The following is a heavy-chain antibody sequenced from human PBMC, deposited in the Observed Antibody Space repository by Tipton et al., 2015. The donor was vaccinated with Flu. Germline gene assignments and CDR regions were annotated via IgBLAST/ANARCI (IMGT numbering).Heavy chain of an antibody. Sequence: TLSLTCTVSGGSITSYYWSWIRQPPGKGLEWIGYFYDSGSTNYNPSLKSRVTISVDTSTNQFFLRPTSVTAADTAVYYCARHRVGLAVAGVDFWGQGTPVTVSS. CDR1: GGSITSYY. D-gene: IGHD6-19*01. CDR2: FYDSGST. CDR3: ARHRVGLAVAGVDF. V-gene: IGHV4-59*08. J-gene: IGHJ4*02.